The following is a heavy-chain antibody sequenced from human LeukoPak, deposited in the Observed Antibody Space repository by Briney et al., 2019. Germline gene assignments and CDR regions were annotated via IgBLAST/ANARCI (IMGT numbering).Heavy chain of an antibody. CDR1: GYSFTTYW. CDR3: ARHPGGRGMDV. D-gene: IGHD3-10*01. CDR2: IYPGDSDT. J-gene: IGHJ6*04. V-gene: IGHV5-51*01. Sequence: GDSLKISCKASGYSFTTYWIAWVRQMPGKGLEWMGIIYPGDSDTRYSPSFQGQVTISADKSSSTAYLQWNSLRASDTAIYYCARHPGGRGMDVWGKGTTVTVSS.